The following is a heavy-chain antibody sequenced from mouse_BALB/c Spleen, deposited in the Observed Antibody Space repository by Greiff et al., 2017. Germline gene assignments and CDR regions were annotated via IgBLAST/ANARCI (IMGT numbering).Heavy chain of an antibody. Sequence: DLVKPGASVKLSCKASGYTFTSYWINWIKQRPGQGLEWIGRIAPGSGSTYYNEMFKGKATLTVDTSSSTAYIQLSSLSSEDSAVYFCAPIITTRAMDYWGQGTSVTVSS. V-gene: IGHV1S41*01. CDR1: GYTFTSYW. CDR2: IAPGSGST. CDR3: APIITTRAMDY. D-gene: IGHD1-1*01. J-gene: IGHJ4*01.